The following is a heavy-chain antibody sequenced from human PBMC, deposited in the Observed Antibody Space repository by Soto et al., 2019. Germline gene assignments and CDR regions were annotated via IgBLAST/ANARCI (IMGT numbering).Heavy chain of an antibody. CDR3: AKGAHSSSSRGVDV. CDR2: ISGSGAGT. CDR1: GFTFSNYA. D-gene: IGHD6-6*01. J-gene: IGHJ6*02. V-gene: IGHV3-23*01. Sequence: GGSLRLSCAASGFTFSNYAMTWVRQAPGKGLEWVSGISGSGAGTFYADSVKGRFTTSRDTSRNTLYLQMNSLRAEDTAVYYCAKGAHSSSSRGVDVWGQGTTVTVSS.